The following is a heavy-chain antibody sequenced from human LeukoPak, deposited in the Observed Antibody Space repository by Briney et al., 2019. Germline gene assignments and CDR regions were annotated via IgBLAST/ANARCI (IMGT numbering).Heavy chain of an antibody. CDR3: AKDVERLDYFDY. D-gene: IGHD3-9*01. Sequence: GGSLRLSCAASGFTFSSYGMHWVRQAPGKGLEWVAVMSYEGTNRYYADSVKGRFTISRDNSKDTLYLLMNSLRAEDTAVYYCAKDVERLDYFDYWGQGTLVTVSS. J-gene: IGHJ4*02. CDR1: GFTFSSYG. V-gene: IGHV3-30*18. CDR2: MSYEGTNR.